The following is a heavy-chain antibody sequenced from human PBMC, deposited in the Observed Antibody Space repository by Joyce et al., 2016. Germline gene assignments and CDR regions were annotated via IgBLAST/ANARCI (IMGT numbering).Heavy chain of an antibody. V-gene: IGHV4-39*01. CDR2: IHYNGDT. CDR1: GGTIITTDYW. Sequence: QLQLQESGPGLVKPSETLSLICAVSGGTIITTDYWWAWVRQPPGKALEWIGSIHYNGDTHYKPPVKSRLTISIDTSKNEFSLRLSSASAADTAVYYCARQIGGGAWAFDNWGQGTMVTVSS. D-gene: IGHD2-15*01. J-gene: IGHJ3*02. CDR3: ARQIGGGAWAFDN.